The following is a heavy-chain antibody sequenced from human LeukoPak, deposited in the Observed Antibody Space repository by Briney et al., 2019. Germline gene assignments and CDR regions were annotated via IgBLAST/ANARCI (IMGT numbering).Heavy chain of an antibody. CDR2: INPNSGGT. CDR3: ARGEYSSSFGSAQEGDY. J-gene: IGHJ4*02. D-gene: IGHD6-6*01. CDR1: GYTFTGYY. Sequence: GASVKVSCKASGYTFTGYYMHWVRQAPGQGLEWMGWINPNSGGTNYAQKFQGRVTMTRDTSISTAYMELSRLRSDDTAVYYCARGEYSSSFGSAQEGDYWGQGTLVTVSS. V-gene: IGHV1-2*02.